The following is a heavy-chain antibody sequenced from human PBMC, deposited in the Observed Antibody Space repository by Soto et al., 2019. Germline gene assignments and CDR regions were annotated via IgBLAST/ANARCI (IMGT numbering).Heavy chain of an antibody. CDR1: GGSIINYY. CDR2: IYYSGST. D-gene: IGHD3-16*02. J-gene: IGHJ4*02. V-gene: IGHV4-59*08. Sequence: SETLSLTCTVSGGSIINYYWSWILQPPGKGLEWIGYIYYSGSTNYNPSLKSRVTISVDTSKNQFSLKLSSVTAADTAVYYCTRRHGYTFDYWGQGTLVTVPQ. CDR3: TRRHGYTFDY.